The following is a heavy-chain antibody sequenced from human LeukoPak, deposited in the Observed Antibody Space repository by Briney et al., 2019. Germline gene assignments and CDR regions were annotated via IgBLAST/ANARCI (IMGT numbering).Heavy chain of an antibody. CDR1: GGSISSGDYY. CDR3: ARAPRTGAWDMITFGGVIVHGDAFDF. V-gene: IGHV4-39*07. CDR2: IYYSGST. Sequence: SQTLSLTCTVSGGSISSGDYYWSWIRQPPGKGLEWIGSIYYSGSTYYNPSLKSRVTVSVDMSKNQFSLQLGSVTAADTAVYYCARAPRTGAWDMITFGGVIVHGDAFDFWGQGTMVTVSS. D-gene: IGHD3-16*02. J-gene: IGHJ3*01.